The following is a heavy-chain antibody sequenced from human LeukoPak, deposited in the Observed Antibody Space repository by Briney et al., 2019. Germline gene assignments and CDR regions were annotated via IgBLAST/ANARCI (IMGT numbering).Heavy chain of an antibody. CDR1: GGSISSGSYY. CDR2: IYTSGST. CDR3: ATHYSGYDNHFDY. Sequence: PSETLSLTCTVSGGSISSGSYYWSWIRQPAGKGLKWIGRIYTSGSTNYNPSLKNRVTISVDTSKNQFSLKLSSVTAADTAVYYCATHYSGYDNHFDYWGQGTLVTASS. J-gene: IGHJ4*02. D-gene: IGHD5-12*01. V-gene: IGHV4-61*02.